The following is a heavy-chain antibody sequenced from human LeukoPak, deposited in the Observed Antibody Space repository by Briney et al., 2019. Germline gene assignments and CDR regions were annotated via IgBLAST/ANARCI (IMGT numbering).Heavy chain of an antibody. CDR1: GDSIRSNNYY. CDR2: IYDTGST. V-gene: IGHV4-39*01. Sequence: SETLSLTCTVSGDSIRSNNYYWGWIRQPPGKGLEWIGSIYDTGSTFYNPSLKSRIIISVDTSKNQFSLKLSSVTAADTAVYYCQSRFLEWLLDYWGQGTLVTVSS. D-gene: IGHD3-3*01. J-gene: IGHJ4*02. CDR3: QSRFLEWLLDY.